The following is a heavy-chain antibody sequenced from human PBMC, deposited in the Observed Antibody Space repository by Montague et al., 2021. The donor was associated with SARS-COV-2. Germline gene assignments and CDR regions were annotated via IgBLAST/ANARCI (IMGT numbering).Heavy chain of an antibody. CDR2: VYTSRST. J-gene: IGHJ5*02. CDR3: ATTGLSGESWFDP. Sequence: TLSLTCTVSGVSISSGTYYWSWIRQPAGKGLEWIGRVYTSRSTNYNPSLESRATLSVDTSKNQFSLKLRSVTAADTAMYFCATTGLSGESWFDPWGQGTLVAVSS. V-gene: IGHV4-61*02. D-gene: IGHD7-27*01. CDR1: GVSISSGTYY.